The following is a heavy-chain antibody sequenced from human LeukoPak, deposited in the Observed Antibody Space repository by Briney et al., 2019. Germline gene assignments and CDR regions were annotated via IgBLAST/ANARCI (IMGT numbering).Heavy chain of an antibody. D-gene: IGHD2-2*01. CDR2: ISSNSSYI. J-gene: IGHJ6*03. V-gene: IGHV3-21*01. CDR1: GFTFSSYS. Sequence: PGGSLRLSCAASGFTFSSYSMNWVRQAPGKGLEWVSSISSNSSYIYYADSVKGRFTISRDNAKNSLYLQMNSLRAEDTAVYYCARDGRYCSSTSCWYYYYYYMDVWGKGTTVTVSS. CDR3: ARDGRYCSSTSCWYYYYYYMDV.